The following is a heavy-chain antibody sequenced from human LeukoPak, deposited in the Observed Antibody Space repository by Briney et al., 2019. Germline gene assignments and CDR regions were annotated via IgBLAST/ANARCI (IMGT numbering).Heavy chain of an antibody. CDR1: GCTFDDYG. Sequence: GGSLRLSCAASGCTFDDYGMSWVRQAPGKGLEWVSGINWNGGSTGYSDSVKGRFTISRDNAKNSLYLQMHSLRAEDTALTYCYSYPADNAVVTAAYDAFDIWGQGTMVTVSS. D-gene: IGHD2-2*01. CDR3: YSYPADNAVVTAAYDAFDI. CDR2: INWNGGST. V-gene: IGHV3-20*04. J-gene: IGHJ3*02.